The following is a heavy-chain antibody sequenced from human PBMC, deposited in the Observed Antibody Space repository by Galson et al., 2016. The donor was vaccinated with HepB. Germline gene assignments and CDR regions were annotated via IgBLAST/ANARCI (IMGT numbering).Heavy chain of an antibody. J-gene: IGHJ6*02. V-gene: IGHV3-23*01. D-gene: IGHD6-25*01. CDR3: ARRPVSGAAGYYHGMDV. CDR1: GFTFSSFA. CDR2: LSGSGDKS. Sequence: SLRLSCAASGFTFSSFAMTWVRQAPGKGLEWVSSLSGSGDKSFYADSLKGRFTIPRDNFNNTVFLQMNSLRAEDTAVYYCARRPVSGAAGYYHGMDVWGQGTTVIVSS.